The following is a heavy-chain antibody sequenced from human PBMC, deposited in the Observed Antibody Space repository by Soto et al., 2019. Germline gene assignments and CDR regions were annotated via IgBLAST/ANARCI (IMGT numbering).Heavy chain of an antibody. CDR1: GFTFSSYS. Sequence: EVQLVESGGGVVKPGGSLRLACTASGFTFSSYSMNWVRQAPGKGLEWVSSISSSSGYIYYADSVKGRLTISRDNAKNSLYLQMNSLRAEDTAMYYCARDLYARYDFWSGYYPFDYSGQGTLVSVSS. D-gene: IGHD3-3*01. CDR2: ISSSSGYI. V-gene: IGHV3-21*01. CDR3: ARDLYARYDFWSGYYPFDY. J-gene: IGHJ4*02.